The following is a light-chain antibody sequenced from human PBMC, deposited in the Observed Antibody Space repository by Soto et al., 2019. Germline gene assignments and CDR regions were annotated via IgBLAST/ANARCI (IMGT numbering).Light chain of an antibody. CDR1: QTISTW. J-gene: IGKJ1*01. CDR2: KAS. Sequence: DIQVTHSPPTLCASVGCRVTMTFRASQTISTWMAWYQQKPGKAPKLLIYKASTLKSGVPSRFSGSGSGTEFTLTISSLQPDDFATYYYQHYNSYSEAFGQGTKVDIK. V-gene: IGKV1-5*03. CDR3: QHYNSYSEA.